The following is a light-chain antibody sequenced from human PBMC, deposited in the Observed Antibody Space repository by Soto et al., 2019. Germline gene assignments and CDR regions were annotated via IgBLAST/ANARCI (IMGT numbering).Light chain of an antibody. CDR3: SSYTNTITLIV. CDR1: NSDIGSYRS. CDR2: EVT. Sequence: QSVLAQPASVSGSPGQSITISCTGTNSDIGSYRSVSWYQQHPGKAPKLLISEVTQRPSGVSNRFSGSKSANTASLTISGLQPEDEADYYCSSYTNTITLIVFGSGTKVTVL. V-gene: IGLV2-14*01. J-gene: IGLJ1*01.